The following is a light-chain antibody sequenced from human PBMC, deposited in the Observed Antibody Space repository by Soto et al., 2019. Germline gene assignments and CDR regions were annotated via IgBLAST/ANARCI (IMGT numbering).Light chain of an antibody. J-gene: IGKJ1*01. CDR3: QQYDTYHWT. Sequence: DIQMTQAPSTLSASVGDRVIITCRASQRMSAWLAWYQQKPGKAPTPLIYDASSLENGVPSRFSGSGSGTDFTLTISSLQPNDFATYYCQQYDTYHWTFGQGTKVEIK. V-gene: IGKV1-5*01. CDR1: QRMSAW. CDR2: DAS.